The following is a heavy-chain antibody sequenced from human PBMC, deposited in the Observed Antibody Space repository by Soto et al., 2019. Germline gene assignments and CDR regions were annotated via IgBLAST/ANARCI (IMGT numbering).Heavy chain of an antibody. V-gene: IGHV3-30-3*01. D-gene: IGHD3-22*01. CDR1: GFTFSSYA. CDR2: ISYDGSNK. CDR3: ARDPSSYDSSGYYPGY. J-gene: IGHJ4*02. Sequence: GSLRLSCAASGFTFSSYAMHWVRQAPGKGLEWVAVISYDGSNKYYADSVKGRFTISRDNSKSTLYLQMSSLRAEDTAVYYCARDPSSYDSSGYYPGYWGQGTLVTVSS.